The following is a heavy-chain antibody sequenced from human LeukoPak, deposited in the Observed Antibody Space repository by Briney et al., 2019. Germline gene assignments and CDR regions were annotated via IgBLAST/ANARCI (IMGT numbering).Heavy chain of an antibody. CDR1: GFTFSSYG. CDR3: AKDAHYGSGSYYNC. J-gene: IGHJ4*02. Sequence: PGGSLRLSCAASGFTFSSYGMSWVRQAPGKGLEWVSAISGSGGSTYYADSVKGRFTISRDNSKNTLYLQMNSLRAEDTAVYYCAKDAHYGSGSYYNCWGQGTLVTVSS. D-gene: IGHD3-10*01. CDR2: ISGSGGST. V-gene: IGHV3-23*01.